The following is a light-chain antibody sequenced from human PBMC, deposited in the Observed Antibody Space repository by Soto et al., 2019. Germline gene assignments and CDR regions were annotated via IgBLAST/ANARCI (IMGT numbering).Light chain of an antibody. CDR1: SSDVGGYNY. CDR2: GVS. Sequence: QSALTQPASVSGSPGQTITISCTGTSSDVGGYNYVSWYQQHPGKAPTLVIYGVSYRPSGVSARFSGSKFQNTASLTISGLQSEDEADYYCISYTSDDVRYVFGTGTKLTVL. CDR3: ISYTSDDVRYV. V-gene: IGLV2-14*01. J-gene: IGLJ1*01.